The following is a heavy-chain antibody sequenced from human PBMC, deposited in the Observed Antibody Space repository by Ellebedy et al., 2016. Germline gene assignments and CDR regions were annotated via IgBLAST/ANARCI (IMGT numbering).Heavy chain of an antibody. J-gene: IGHJ5*02. CDR1: GYSFTSYW. V-gene: IGHV5-51*01. Sequence: GESLKISCKGSGYSFTSYWIGWVRQMPGKGLEWMGIIYPGDSDTRYCPSFQGQVTISADKSISTAYLQWSSLKASDPAMYYCARQYKSSWYDNWFDPWGQGTLVTVSS. CDR3: ARQYKSSWYDNWFDP. CDR2: IYPGDSDT. D-gene: IGHD6-13*01.